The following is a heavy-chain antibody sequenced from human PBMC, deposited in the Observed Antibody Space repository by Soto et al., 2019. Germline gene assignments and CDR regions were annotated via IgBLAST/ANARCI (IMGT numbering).Heavy chain of an antibody. CDR2: ISAYNGNT. J-gene: IGHJ4*02. Sequence: QVQLVQSGAEVKKPGASVKVSCKASGYTFTSYGISWVRQAPGQGLEWMGWISAYNGNTNYAQKLQGRVTMTTDTSKSTAYIELRGLRSDDTAVYYCAREKCSSASCTDYWGQGTLVTVSS. CDR3: AREKCSSASCTDY. D-gene: IGHD2-2*01. V-gene: IGHV1-18*01. CDR1: GYTFTSYG.